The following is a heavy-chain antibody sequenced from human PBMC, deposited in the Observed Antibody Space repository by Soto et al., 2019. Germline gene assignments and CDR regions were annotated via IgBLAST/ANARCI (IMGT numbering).Heavy chain of an antibody. CDR1: GYTFISYG. CDR3: ARAGFSPSWLGILAPGVHRVEIDF. V-gene: IGHV1-18*01. D-gene: IGHD6-13*01. Sequence: QVQLVQSGAEVKKTGASVEVSCKASGYTFISYGISWVRQAPGQGLEWMGWISAYNGKTNYAQKFQGRVTMTTDTSTSTAYMELRSLRSDDTAVYYCARAGFSPSWLGILAPGVHRVEIDFWGPGTPVTVSS. CDR2: ISAYNGKT. J-gene: IGHJ4*03.